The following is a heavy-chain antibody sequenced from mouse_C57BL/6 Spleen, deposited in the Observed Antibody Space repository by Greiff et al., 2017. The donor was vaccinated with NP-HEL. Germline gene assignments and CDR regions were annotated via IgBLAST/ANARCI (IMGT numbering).Heavy chain of an antibody. D-gene: IGHD2-4*01. CDR2: INPNNGGT. J-gene: IGHJ2*01. CDR3: ARMGIYYDLY. CDR1: GYTFTDYY. Sequence: EVQLQQSGPELVKPGASVKISCKASGYTFTDYYMNWVKQSHGKSLEWIGDINPNNGGTSYNQKFKGKATLTVDKSSSTAYMELRSLTSEDSAVYYCARMGIYYDLYWGQGTTLTVSS. V-gene: IGHV1-26*01.